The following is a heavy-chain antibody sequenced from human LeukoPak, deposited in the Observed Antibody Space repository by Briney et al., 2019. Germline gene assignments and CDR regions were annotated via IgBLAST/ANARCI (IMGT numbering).Heavy chain of an antibody. V-gene: IGHV1-18*01. CDR2: ISAYNGNT. D-gene: IGHD3-9*01. CDR1: GYTFTSYG. J-gene: IGHJ4*02. CDR3: TRGGVLRYFDWLEDY. Sequence: ASVRVSCKASGYTFTSYGISWVRQAPGQGREWMGWISAYNGNTNYAQKLQGRVTMTTDTSTSTAYMELRSLRSDDTAVYYCTRGGVLRYFDWLEDYWGQGTLVTVSS.